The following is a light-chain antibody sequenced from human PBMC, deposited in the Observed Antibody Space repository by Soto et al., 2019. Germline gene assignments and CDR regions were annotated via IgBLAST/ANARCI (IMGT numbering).Light chain of an antibody. CDR2: AAS. J-gene: IGKJ4*01. CDR1: QSISNY. Sequence: DIQMTQSPSSLSASVGDRVSITCRASQSISNYLNWYQQKAGTAPKLLIYAASTLQSGVPSRFSGSGSGTDFTLTISSLQPEEFATYFCQQSYSTPRTFGGGTKVEIK. V-gene: IGKV1-39*01. CDR3: QQSYSTPRT.